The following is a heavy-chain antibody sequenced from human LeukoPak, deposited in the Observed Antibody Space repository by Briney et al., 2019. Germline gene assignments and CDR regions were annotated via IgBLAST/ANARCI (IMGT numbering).Heavy chain of an antibody. CDR2: ISSSSSYI. D-gene: IGHD1-26*01. Sequence: GGSLRLSCAASGFTFSTYSMNWVRQAPGKGLEWVSSISSSSSYIYYADSVKGRFTISRDNAKNTLYLQTNSLRAEDTAVYYCARSAGVGATKGFDYWGQGTLVTVSS. CDR3: ARSAGVGATKGFDY. J-gene: IGHJ4*02. CDR1: GFTFSTYS. V-gene: IGHV3-21*01.